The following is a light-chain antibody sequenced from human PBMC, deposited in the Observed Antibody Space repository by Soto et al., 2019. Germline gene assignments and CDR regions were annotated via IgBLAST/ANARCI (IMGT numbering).Light chain of an antibody. CDR1: QSVRNN. CDR2: RAS. V-gene: IGKV3-15*01. Sequence: EIVMTQSPATLSVSPGETATLSCRASQSVRNNLAWYQQNPGQAPRLLIYRASSRATGIPARFSGSGSGTEFSLTISSLQSENFATYFCQQYDTWPRTFGPGTKVEI. CDR3: QQYDTWPRT. J-gene: IGKJ1*01.